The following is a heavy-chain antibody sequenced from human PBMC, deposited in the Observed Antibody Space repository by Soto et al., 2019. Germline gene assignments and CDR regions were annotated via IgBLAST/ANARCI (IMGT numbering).Heavy chain of an antibody. CDR1: GGTFSSYA. Sequence: SVKVSCKASGGTFSSYAISWVRQAPGQGLEWMGGIIPIFGTANYAQKFQGRVTITADESTSTAYMELSSLRSEDTAVYYCARGGYSGSYFWPPVNGMDVWGQGTTGTVS. J-gene: IGHJ6*02. V-gene: IGHV1-69*13. CDR3: ARGGYSGSYFWPPVNGMDV. D-gene: IGHD1-26*01. CDR2: IIPIFGTA.